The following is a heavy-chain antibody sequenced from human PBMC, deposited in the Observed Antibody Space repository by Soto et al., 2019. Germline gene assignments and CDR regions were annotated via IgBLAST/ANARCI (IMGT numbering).Heavy chain of an antibody. V-gene: IGHV3-33*01. CDR1: GFTFSSYG. J-gene: IGHJ6*02. D-gene: IGHD3-3*01. Sequence: LRLSCAASGFTFSSYGMHWVRQAPGEGLEWVAVIWYDGSNKYYADSVKGRFTISRDNSKNTLYLQMNSLRAEDTAVYYCARGSYFGVALWDYYYGMDVWGQGTTVTVSS. CDR3: ARGSYFGVALWDYYYGMDV. CDR2: IWYDGSNK.